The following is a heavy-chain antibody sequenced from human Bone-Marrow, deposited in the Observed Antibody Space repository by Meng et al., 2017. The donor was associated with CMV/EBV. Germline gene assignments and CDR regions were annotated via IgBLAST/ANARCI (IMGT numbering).Heavy chain of an antibody. Sequence: GESLKISCAASGFIFSSYWMSWVRQAPGKGLEWVANIKQDGTEKYYVDSVKGRFTIYRDNTKNSLYLQMNSLRAEDTAAYYCARDPVVSGDYYFNYWGQGKLATVPS. V-gene: IGHV3-7*01. CDR3: ARDPVVSGDYYFNY. D-gene: IGHD2-15*01. CDR2: IKQDGTEK. CDR1: GFIFSSYW. J-gene: IGHJ4*02.